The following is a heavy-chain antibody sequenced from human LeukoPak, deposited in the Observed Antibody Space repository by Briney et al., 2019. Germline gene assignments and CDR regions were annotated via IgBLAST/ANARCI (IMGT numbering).Heavy chain of an antibody. J-gene: IGHJ6*03. CDR1: GYTFTDYY. CDR2: VDPEDGET. Sequence: ASVKISCKVSGYTFTDYYMHWVQQAPGKGLEWMGLVDPEDGETICAEKFQGRVTITADTSTDTAYMELSSLRSEDTAVYYCATVRKYSSSWYKSYYYYIDVWGKGTTVTVSS. CDR3: ATVRKYSSSWYKSYYYYIDV. V-gene: IGHV1-69-2*01. D-gene: IGHD6-13*01.